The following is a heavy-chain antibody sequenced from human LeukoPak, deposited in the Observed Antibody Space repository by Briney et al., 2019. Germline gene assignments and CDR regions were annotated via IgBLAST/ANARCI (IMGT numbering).Heavy chain of an antibody. CDR3: AIRTHVDIVATLGERVKKGLDY. CDR2: MNPNRGNT. CDR1: GYTFTSYD. V-gene: IGHV1-8*01. Sequence: ASVKVSCKASGYTFTSYDINWLRQATGQGLEWMGWMNPNRGNTGYAQKFQGRVTMTRNTSMSTAYMELSSLRSEDTAVYYCAIRTHVDIVATLGERVKKGLDYWGQGTLVTVSS. J-gene: IGHJ4*02. D-gene: IGHD5-12*01.